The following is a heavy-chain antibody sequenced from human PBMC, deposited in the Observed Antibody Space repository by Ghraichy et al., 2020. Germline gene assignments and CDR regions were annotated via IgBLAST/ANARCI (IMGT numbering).Heavy chain of an antibody. CDR1: GGSISSSNW. J-gene: IGHJ4*02. V-gene: IGHV4-4*02. CDR2: NYHSGST. D-gene: IGHD3-9*01. CDR3: ARVSGNYDILTGNDY. Sequence: SETLSLTCAVSGGSISSSNWWSWVRQPPGKGLEWIGENYHSGSTNYNPSLKSRVTISVDKSKNKFSLKLSSVTAADTAVYYCARVSGNYDILTGNDYWGQGTLFTFPS.